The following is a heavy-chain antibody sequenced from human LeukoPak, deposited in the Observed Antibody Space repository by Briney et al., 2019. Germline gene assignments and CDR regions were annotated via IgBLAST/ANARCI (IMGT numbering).Heavy chain of an antibody. CDR2: IYYTGST. J-gene: IGHJ4*02. Sequence: SESLSLTCTVSGGSIRSATYYWAWIRQSRGKGVEWIGSIYYTGSTYYNPSLKSRVTISVDTSKNQFSLKLSAVTAADTAVYYCAREGGYSYGDAPLHFDYWGQGTLVTVSS. CDR1: GGSIRSATYY. D-gene: IGHD5-18*01. V-gene: IGHV4-39*02. CDR3: AREGGYSYGDAPLHFDY.